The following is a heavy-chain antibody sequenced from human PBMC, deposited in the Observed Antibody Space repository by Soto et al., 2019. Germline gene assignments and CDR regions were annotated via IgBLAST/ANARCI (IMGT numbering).Heavy chain of an antibody. D-gene: IGHD6-13*01. J-gene: IGHJ3*02. CDR3: ASAYSSSPVRGAFDI. V-gene: IGHV5-10-1*01. CDR2: IDPSDSYT. Sequence: WESLKISCKGSGYSFTSYWISWVRQMPGKGLEWMGRIDPSDSYTNYSPSFQGHVTISADKSISTAYLQWSSLKASDTAMYYCASAYSSSPVRGAFDIWGQGTMVTVSS. CDR1: GYSFTSYW.